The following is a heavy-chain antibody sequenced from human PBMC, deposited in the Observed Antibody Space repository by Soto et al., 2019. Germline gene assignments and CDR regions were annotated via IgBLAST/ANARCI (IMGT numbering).Heavy chain of an antibody. J-gene: IGHJ5*02. CDR2: INSDGSST. V-gene: IGHV3-74*01. Sequence: GGSLRLSCAASGFTFSSYWMHWVRQAPGKGLVWVSRINSDGSSTSYADSVKGRFTISRDNAKNTLYLQMNSLRAEDTAVYYCARAYGMGPPWFDPWGQGTLVTVSS. CDR3: ARAYGMGPPWFDP. D-gene: IGHD1-26*01. CDR1: GFTFSSYW.